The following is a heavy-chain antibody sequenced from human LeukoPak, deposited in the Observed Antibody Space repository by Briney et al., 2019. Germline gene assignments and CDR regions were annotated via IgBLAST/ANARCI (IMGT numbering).Heavy chain of an antibody. CDR1: GGSFSGYY. D-gene: IGHD6-6*01. CDR3: ARHRRGGIAARRASPKVAFDI. Sequence: SETLSLTCAVYGGSFSGYYWSWIRQPPGKGLEWIGEINHSGSTNYNPSLKSRVTISVDTSKNQFSLKLSSVTAADTAVYYCARHRRGGIAARRASPKVAFDIWGQGTMVTVSS. V-gene: IGHV4-34*01. J-gene: IGHJ3*02. CDR2: INHSGST.